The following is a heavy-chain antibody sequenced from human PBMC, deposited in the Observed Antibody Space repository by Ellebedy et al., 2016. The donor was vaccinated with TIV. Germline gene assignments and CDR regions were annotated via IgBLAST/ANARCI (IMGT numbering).Heavy chain of an antibody. V-gene: IGHV1-69*13. D-gene: IGHD3-22*01. J-gene: IGHJ4*02. CDR1: GGTFSSYA. Sequence: SVKVSXXASGGTFSSYAISWVRQAPGQGLEWMGGIIPIFGTANYAQKFQGRVTITADESTSTAYMELSSLRSEDTAVYYCARDKGGGYYDSSGYYPLGYWGQGTLVTVSS. CDR2: IIPIFGTA. CDR3: ARDKGGGYYDSSGYYPLGY.